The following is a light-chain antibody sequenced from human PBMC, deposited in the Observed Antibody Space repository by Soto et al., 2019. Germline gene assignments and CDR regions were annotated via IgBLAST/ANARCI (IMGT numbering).Light chain of an antibody. CDR2: DAS. J-gene: IGKJ2*01. Sequence: DIQMTQSPSTLSASVGDRVTITCRASQSISIWFAWYQQKPGKAPKLLIYDASSLESGVPSRFSGSGSGTEFTLSISSLQPDDFATYYCKQYKSYSPYTFGQGTKLAIK. CDR1: QSISIW. CDR3: KQYKSYSPYT. V-gene: IGKV1-5*01.